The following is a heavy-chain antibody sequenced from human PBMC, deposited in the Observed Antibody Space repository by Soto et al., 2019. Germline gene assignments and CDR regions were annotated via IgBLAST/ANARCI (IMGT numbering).Heavy chain of an antibody. V-gene: IGHV4-30-2*01. CDR1: GASIGSGSYS. CDR2: LHHSGDT. Sequence: QLQLQESGSGLVRPSQTLSLTCTVSGASIGSGSYSWNWIRQPPGKGLEWIGYLHHSGDTYFNPSLRRRVSISVDRSKNQCSLKLISVTAADTAVYYCARFPLWFGELDYWGQGALVTVSS. CDR3: ARFPLWFGELDY. D-gene: IGHD3-10*01. J-gene: IGHJ4*02.